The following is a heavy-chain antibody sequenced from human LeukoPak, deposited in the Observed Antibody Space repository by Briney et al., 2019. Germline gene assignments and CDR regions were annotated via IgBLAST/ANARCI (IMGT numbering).Heavy chain of an antibody. J-gene: IGHJ4*02. CDR1: GGSFSGYY. D-gene: IGHD5-12*01. CDR2: IKQDGSER. V-gene: IGHV3-7*01. Sequence: ETLSLTCAVYGGSFSGYYWSWVRQAPGKGLEWVANIKQDGSERHYADSVKGRFTISRDNAQNSLYLQMNSLRAEETAVYYCARVFGAYDSIDCWGQGTLVTVS. CDR3: ARVFGAYDSIDC.